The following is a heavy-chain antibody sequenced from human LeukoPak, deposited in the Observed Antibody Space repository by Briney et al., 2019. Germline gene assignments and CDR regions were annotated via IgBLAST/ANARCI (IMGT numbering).Heavy chain of an antibody. J-gene: IGHJ3*02. CDR1: GYTFTGYY. CDR3: ARADLEQQLAFDI. V-gene: IGHV1-2*02. D-gene: IGHD6-13*01. Sequence: ASVKVSCKASGYTFTGYYMHWVRQAPGQGLEWMGWINPNSGGTNYAQKFQGRVTMTRDTSISTAYMELSRLRFDDTAVYYCARADLEQQLAFDIWGQGTMVTVSS. CDR2: INPNSGGT.